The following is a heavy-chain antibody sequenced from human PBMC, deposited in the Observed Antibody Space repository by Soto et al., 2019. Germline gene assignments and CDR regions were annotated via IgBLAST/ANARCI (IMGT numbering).Heavy chain of an antibody. D-gene: IGHD3-10*01. V-gene: IGHV3-23*01. J-gene: IGHJ4*02. CDR1: GLTFSSYA. CDR3: AKGLTMVRGVIMDFDY. Sequence: GGSLRLSCAASGLTFSSYAMSWVRQAPGKGLEWVSAISGSGGSTYYADSVKGRFTISRDNSKDTLYLQMNSLRAEDTAVYYCAKGLTMVRGVIMDFDYWGQGTLVTVSS. CDR2: ISGSGGST.